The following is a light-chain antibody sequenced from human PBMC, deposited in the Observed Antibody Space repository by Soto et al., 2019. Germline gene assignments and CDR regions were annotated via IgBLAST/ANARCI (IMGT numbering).Light chain of an antibody. CDR1: TGAVTSGHY. V-gene: IGLV7-46*01. CDR2: DTS. Sequence: QAVVTQEPSLTVSPGGTVTLTCGSSTGAVTSGHYPFWFQQKPGLAPTTLIYDTSNKASWTPARFSGSLLGGKAALTLSGAQPEDEAEYYCLPSYSYVRVFGGGTKLTVL. CDR3: LPSYSYVRV. J-gene: IGLJ2*01.